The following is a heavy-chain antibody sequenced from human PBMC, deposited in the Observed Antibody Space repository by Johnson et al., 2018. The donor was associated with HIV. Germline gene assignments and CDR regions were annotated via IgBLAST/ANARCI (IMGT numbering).Heavy chain of an antibody. CDR2: ISWNSGSTI. CDR1: GFTFDDYA. Sequence: EVQLVESGGGLVQPGRSLRLSCAASGFTFDDYAMHWVRQAPGKGLAWVSGISWNSGSTIYYADSVKGRFTISRDNAKNSLYLQMNSLRAEDTAGYYCARVLAAAASAFDIWGQGTMVTVSS. J-gene: IGHJ3*02. V-gene: IGHV3-9*01. CDR3: ARVLAAAASAFDI. D-gene: IGHD6-13*01.